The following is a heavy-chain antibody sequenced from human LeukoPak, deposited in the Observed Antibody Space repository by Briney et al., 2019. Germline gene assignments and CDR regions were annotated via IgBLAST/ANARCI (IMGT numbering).Heavy chain of an antibody. CDR2: IRYDGSNK. CDR3: AKDFDYYGSGSYTFDY. V-gene: IGHV3-30*02. CDR1: GFTFSSYG. D-gene: IGHD3-10*01. J-gene: IGHJ4*02. Sequence: GGSLRLSCAASGFTFSSYGMHWVRQAPGKGLEWVAFIRYDGSNKFYADSVKGRFTISRDNSKNTLYLQMNSLRAEDTAVYYCAKDFDYYGSGSYTFDYWGQGTLVTVSS.